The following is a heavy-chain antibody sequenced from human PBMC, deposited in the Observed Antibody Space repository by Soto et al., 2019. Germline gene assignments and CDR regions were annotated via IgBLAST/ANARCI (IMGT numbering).Heavy chain of an antibody. CDR1: GFRFEQYV. CDR2: VSPTGDTV. Sequence: VQVVASGGGLVQPGRSLRLSCAVSGFRFEQYVMHWVRQGPGKGLECVSTVSPTGDTVAYADSVEGRFTVSRDNATDYLYLQMNSLKGDDTAFYYCLKDAPNGSIDDWGQGTLVTVSS. V-gene: IGHV3-9*01. CDR3: LKDAPNGSIDD. D-gene: IGHD3-10*01. J-gene: IGHJ4*02.